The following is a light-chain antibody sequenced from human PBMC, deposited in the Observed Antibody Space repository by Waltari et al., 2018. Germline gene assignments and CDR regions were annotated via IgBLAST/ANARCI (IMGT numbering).Light chain of an antibody. Sequence: DIQMTQSPSTLSASVGDRVTITCRASQSISVWLAWYQQKPGRDPTLLLYKAATLESGVPSRVSGSGSDREFTLTISSLQPDDSATYYCHQYNNYPLTFGGGTKVEV. V-gene: IGKV1-5*03. CDR3: HQYNNYPLT. CDR2: KAA. J-gene: IGKJ4*01. CDR1: QSISVW.